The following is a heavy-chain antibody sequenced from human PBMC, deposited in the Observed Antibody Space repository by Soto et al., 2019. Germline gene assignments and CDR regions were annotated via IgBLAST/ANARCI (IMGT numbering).Heavy chain of an antibody. D-gene: IGHD3-22*01. Sequence: PGASLKISCTASGYVFTKHCIAWVRQLPGKGLEWIGIIDPADSGDRYSPSFQGQVTIAVDKSNSSAYLRWDHLKTADTATYFFAGRALDPSGHYYPANWFDSWGQGTPVTVSS. CDR3: AGRALDPSGHYYPANWFDS. V-gene: IGHV5-51*01. CDR1: GYVFTKHC. J-gene: IGHJ5*01. CDR2: IDPADSGD.